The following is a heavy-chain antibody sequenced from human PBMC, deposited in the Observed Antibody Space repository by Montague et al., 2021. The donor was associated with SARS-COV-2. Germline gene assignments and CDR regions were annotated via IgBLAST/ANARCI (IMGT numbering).Heavy chain of an antibody. J-gene: IGHJ3*02. V-gene: IGHV3-21*01. CDR1: GFNFISYD. CDR2: ISSSSTYI. Sequence: SLRLSCAASGFNFISYDMNWVRQAPGKGLEWVSSISSSSTYIHYADSVKGRVTISRDNAKNLVFLQMNSLRAEDTAVYYCARDYTNFDAFDIWGQGTTMTVSA. CDR3: ARDYTNFDAFDI. D-gene: IGHD2-8*01.